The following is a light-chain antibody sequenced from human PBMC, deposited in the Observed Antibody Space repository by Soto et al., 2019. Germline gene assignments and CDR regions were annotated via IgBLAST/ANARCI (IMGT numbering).Light chain of an antibody. Sequence: IVLTQSPFTLSLSPGDIATLSCRDRQCVSSSYVSYYQMNIGQAPWLFLNAASSRASGIPDIFIGSVYGLNFTITIIIRETEEFVVFYFYQYGSSPSTFGQGTRLEI. CDR2: AAS. J-gene: IGKJ5*01. CDR3: YQYGSSPST. CDR1: QCVSSSY. V-gene: IGKV3-20*01.